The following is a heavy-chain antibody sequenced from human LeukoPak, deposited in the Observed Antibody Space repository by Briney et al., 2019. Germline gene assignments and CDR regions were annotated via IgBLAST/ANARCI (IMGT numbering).Heavy chain of an antibody. J-gene: IGHJ4*02. CDR1: GGSISSSSYY. D-gene: IGHD2-21*02. V-gene: IGHV4-39*07. CDR2: IYYSKST. Sequence: SETLSLTCTVSGGSISSSSYYWGWIRQPPGKGLEWIGSIYYSKSTYYNPSLKSRVTISVDTSKNQFSLKLSSVTAADTAVYYCAREHVVTAINDYWGQGTLVTVSS. CDR3: AREHVVTAINDY.